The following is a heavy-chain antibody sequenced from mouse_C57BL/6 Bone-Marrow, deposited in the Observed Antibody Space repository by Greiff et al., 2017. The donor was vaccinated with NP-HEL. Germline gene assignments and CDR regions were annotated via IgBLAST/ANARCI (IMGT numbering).Heavy chain of an antibody. CDR2: INPNNGGT. CDR3: ASYYYGSSYDY. J-gene: IGHJ2*01. V-gene: IGHV1-22*01. D-gene: IGHD1-1*01. CDR1: GYTFTDYN. Sequence: VQLQQSGPELVKPGASVKMSCKASGYTFTDYNMHWVKQSHGKSLEWIGYINPNNGGTSYHQQFKGKATLTVNKSYSTAYMELRSLTSEDSAVYYCASYYYGSSYDYWGQGTTLTVPS.